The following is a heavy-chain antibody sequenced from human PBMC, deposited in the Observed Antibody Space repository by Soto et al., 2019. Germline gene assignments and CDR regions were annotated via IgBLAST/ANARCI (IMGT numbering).Heavy chain of an antibody. CDR1: GFTFRSYG. CDR2: IWNDGSER. J-gene: IGHJ6*02. V-gene: IGHV3-33*01. D-gene: IGHD5-12*01. CDR3: ARDRAGVGYNIDV. Sequence: QVQLVESGGGVVQPGRSLRLSCAASGFTFRSYGMPWVRQAPGKGLEWVAVIWNDGSERYYADSVKGRFTISRDNSKNTLDLQMNSMRAEDTAVYYCARDRAGVGYNIDVWGQGTTVTVSS.